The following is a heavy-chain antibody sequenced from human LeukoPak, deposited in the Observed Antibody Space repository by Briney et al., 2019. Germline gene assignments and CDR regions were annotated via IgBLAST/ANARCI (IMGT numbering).Heavy chain of an antibody. D-gene: IGHD2-2*01. CDR2: ISGSGGST. J-gene: IGHJ4*02. V-gene: IGHV3-23*01. CDR1: GFTFSSYA. Sequence: GGSLRLSCAASGFTFSSYAMSWVRQAPGKGLEWVSAISGSGGSTYYADSVKGRFTISRDNSKNTLYLQMDSLRAEDTAVYYCSNLLGYCSSTSCPLDYWGQGTLVTVSS. CDR3: SNLLGYCSSTSCPLDY.